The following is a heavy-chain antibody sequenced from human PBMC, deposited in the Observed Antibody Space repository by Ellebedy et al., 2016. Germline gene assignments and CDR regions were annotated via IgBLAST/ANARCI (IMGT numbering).Heavy chain of an antibody. CDR1: GDSISSDY. Sequence: SETLSLTCTVSGDSISSDYWSWIRQPPGKGLEWIGYVYHTGSTSYNPSLKSRVTISVDTSKSQLSLRLTSVTAADTAVYYCASEWSAFDFWGQGTMVTVSS. J-gene: IGHJ3*01. CDR2: VYHTGST. V-gene: IGHV4-59*01. D-gene: IGHD3-3*01. CDR3: ASEWSAFDF.